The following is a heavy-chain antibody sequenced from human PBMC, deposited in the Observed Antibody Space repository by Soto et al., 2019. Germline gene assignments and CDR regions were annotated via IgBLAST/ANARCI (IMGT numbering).Heavy chain of an antibody. V-gene: IGHV3-66*01. Sequence: EVQVVESGGGLVQPGGSLRLSCAASGFTVSSNYMTWVRQAPGKGLEWVSLIYSGGSTYYADSVKGRFTVSRDNSKNTLYLQMNSLRAEDTAVYYCARALTYCSRTSCYNFYYYMDVWGKGTTVTVSS. CDR3: ARALTYCSRTSCYNFYYYMDV. D-gene: IGHD2-2*02. J-gene: IGHJ6*03. CDR2: IYSGGST. CDR1: GFTVSSNY.